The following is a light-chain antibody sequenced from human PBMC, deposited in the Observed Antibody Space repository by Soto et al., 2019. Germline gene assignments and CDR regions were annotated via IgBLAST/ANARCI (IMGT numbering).Light chain of an antibody. CDR2: GAS. CDR3: QQYNNWPLT. V-gene: IGKV3-15*01. Sequence: EIVMTQSPATLSVSPGERATLSCRASQSLSSNLAWYQQKSGQAPRLLIYGASTRATGIPARFSGSGSGTEFTLTISSLQSEDFAVYYCQQYNNWPLTFGGGTKV. J-gene: IGKJ4*01. CDR1: QSLSSN.